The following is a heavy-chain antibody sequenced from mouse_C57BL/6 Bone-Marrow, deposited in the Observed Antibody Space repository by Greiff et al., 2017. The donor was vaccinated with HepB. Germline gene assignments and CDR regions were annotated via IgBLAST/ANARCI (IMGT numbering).Heavy chain of an antibody. CDR3: TPYDYPYYAMDY. CDR1: GFNIKDDY. D-gene: IGHD2-4*01. CDR2: IDPENGDT. V-gene: IGHV14-4*01. J-gene: IGHJ4*01. Sequence: EVQLQQSGAELVRPGASVKLSCTASGFNIKDDYMHWVKQRPEQGLEWIGWIDPENGDTEYASKFQGKATITADTSSNTAYLQLSSLTSEDTAVYYCTPYDYPYYAMDYWGQGTSVTVSS.